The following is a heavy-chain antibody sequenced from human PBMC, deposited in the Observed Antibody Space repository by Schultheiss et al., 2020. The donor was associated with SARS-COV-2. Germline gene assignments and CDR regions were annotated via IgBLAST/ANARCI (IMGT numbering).Heavy chain of an antibody. V-gene: IGHV4-39*07. Sequence: LSLTCTVSGGSISSSSYYWGWIRQPPGKGLEWIGSIYHSGSTNYNPSLKSRVTISVDTSKNQFSLKLSSVTAEDTAVYYCANHRNGESARPNWFDPWGQGTLVTVSS. CDR2: IYHSGST. D-gene: IGHD6-6*01. CDR1: GGSISSSSYY. CDR3: ANHRNGESARPNWFDP. J-gene: IGHJ5*02.